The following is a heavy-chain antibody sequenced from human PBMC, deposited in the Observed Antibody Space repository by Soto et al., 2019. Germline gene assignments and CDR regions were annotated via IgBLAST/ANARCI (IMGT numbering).Heavy chain of an antibody. CDR1: GFTFSSDW. CDR2: IKQDGSDN. J-gene: IGHJ5*01. CDR3: ARGGRNDS. Sequence: PGGALRLSCAASGFTFSSDWMTWVRQGPGKGLEWVGNIKQDGSDNYYAVSGKGRFTISRDNDKKSLYLEMISLRAEDADEYYCARGGRNDSWGQGTLVTVSS. D-gene: IGHD1-1*01. V-gene: IGHV3-7*01.